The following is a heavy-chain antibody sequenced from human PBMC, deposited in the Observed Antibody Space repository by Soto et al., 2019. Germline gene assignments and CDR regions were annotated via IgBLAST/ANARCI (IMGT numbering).Heavy chain of an antibody. Sequence: EVQLLESGGGLVQPGGSLRLSCAASGFTFSTYAMGWVRQAPGKGLEWVSAISGSGGSTYYANSVKGRFTISRDNSKNTLYLQMNSLRAEDTAVYYCAKDRLSGGYYGMDVWGQGTTVTVSS. J-gene: IGHJ6*02. V-gene: IGHV3-23*01. CDR3: AKDRLSGGYYGMDV. CDR2: ISGSGGST. CDR1: GFTFSTYA. D-gene: IGHD7-27*01.